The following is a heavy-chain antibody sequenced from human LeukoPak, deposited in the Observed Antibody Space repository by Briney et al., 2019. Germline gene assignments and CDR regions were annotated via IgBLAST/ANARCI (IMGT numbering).Heavy chain of an antibody. CDR1: GYTFTNYG. V-gene: IGHV1-69*05. Sequence: ASVKVSCKASGYTFTNYGITWMRQAPGQGLEWMGGIIPIFGTANYAQKFQGRVTITTDESTSTAYMELSSLRSEDTAVYYCARDGSSGWLDYWGQGTLVTVSS. CDR3: ARDGSSGWLDY. J-gene: IGHJ4*02. D-gene: IGHD6-19*01. CDR2: IIPIFGTA.